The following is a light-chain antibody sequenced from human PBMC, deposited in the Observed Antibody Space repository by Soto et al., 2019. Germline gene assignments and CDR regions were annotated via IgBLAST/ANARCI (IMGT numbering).Light chain of an antibody. Sequence: EVVLTQSPGPRSLSPGQRATPSFRASQSVTSSYLAWDQQKPGQAPRLLIYDASIRATGIPDRFSGSGSGAEFTLNISRFEPEDFALCYCQHFDISSYTFGQRTQREI. CDR1: QSVTSSY. CDR2: DAS. V-gene: IGKV3-20*01. J-gene: IGKJ2*01. CDR3: QHFDISSYT.